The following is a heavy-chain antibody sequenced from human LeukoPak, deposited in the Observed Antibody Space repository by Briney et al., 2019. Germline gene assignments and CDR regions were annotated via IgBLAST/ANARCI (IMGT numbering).Heavy chain of an antibody. CDR2: IHTSGST. V-gene: IGHV4-4*07. CDR1: GGSISSYY. Sequence: SETLSLTCTVSGGSISSYYWSWIRQPAGQGLEWIGRIHTSGSTDYNPSFKSRVTMSVDTSKNQFSLKVRSVTAADTAVYYCAREGSATARPFVSNDYWGQGTLVTVSS. J-gene: IGHJ4*02. CDR3: AREGSATARPFVSNDY. D-gene: IGHD6-6*01.